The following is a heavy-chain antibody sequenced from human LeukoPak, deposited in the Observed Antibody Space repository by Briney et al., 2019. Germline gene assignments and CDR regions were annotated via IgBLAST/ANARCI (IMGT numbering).Heavy chain of an antibody. CDR2: IRYDGSNK. Sequence: GRSLRLSCAASGFTFDDYAMHWVRQAPGKGLEWVAFIRYDGSNKYYADSVKGRFTISRDNSKNTLYLQMNSLRAEDTAVYYCAKVSRSRIAAAGKVAYYYYYMDVWGKGTTVTVSS. CDR3: AKVSRSRIAAAGKVAYYYYYMDV. J-gene: IGHJ6*03. CDR1: GFTFDDYA. V-gene: IGHV3-30*02. D-gene: IGHD6-13*01.